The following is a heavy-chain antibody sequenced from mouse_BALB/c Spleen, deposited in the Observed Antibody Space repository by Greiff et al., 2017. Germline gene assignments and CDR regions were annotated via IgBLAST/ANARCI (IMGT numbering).Heavy chain of an antibody. CDR1: GFTFSSFG. V-gene: IGHV5-17*02. CDR2: ISSGSSTI. J-gene: IGHJ4*01. Sequence: EVQVVESGGGLVQPGGSRKLSCAASGFTFSSFGMHWVRQAPEKGLEWVAYISSGSSTIYYADTVKGRFTISRDNPKNTLFLHMTSLRSEDTAMYYCSRNGGSSYGAMDYWGQGTSVTVSS. D-gene: IGHD1-1*01. CDR3: SRNGGSSYGAMDY.